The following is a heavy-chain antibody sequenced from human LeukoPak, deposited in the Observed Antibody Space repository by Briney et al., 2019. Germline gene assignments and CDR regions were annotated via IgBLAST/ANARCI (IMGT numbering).Heavy chain of an antibody. CDR1: GFTFSSYE. V-gene: IGHV3-48*03. J-gene: IGHJ4*02. Sequence: PGGSLRLSCVASGFTFSSYEMNWVRQAPGKGPEWVSYITGSSSTIYYADSVKGRFTISRDNAKNSLYLQMNSLRAEDTAVYYCAREELGSSGYSSLDCWGQGTLVTVSP. CDR2: ITGSSSTI. D-gene: IGHD3-22*01. CDR3: AREELGSSGYSSLDC.